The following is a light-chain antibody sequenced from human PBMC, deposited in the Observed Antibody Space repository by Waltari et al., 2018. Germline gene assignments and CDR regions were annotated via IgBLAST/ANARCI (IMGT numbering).Light chain of an antibody. CDR1: QSLRHSNGHTY. Sequence: DVVMTQFPLSLAITPGKPASMTCRSSQSLRHSNGHTYLSWFLQKPGQPPRRLLYEVSDRVSGVPDRFSGSGAGTDFTLKISRVEAEDVGVYYCMHVTEFPFTFGPGTKLDIK. CDR3: MHVTEFPFT. V-gene: IGKV2-30*02. CDR2: EVS. J-gene: IGKJ3*01.